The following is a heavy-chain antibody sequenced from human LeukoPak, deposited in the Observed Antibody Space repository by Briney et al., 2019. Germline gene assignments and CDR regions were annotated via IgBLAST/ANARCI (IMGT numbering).Heavy chain of an antibody. CDR2: MYLSGET. V-gene: IGHV4-4*07. CDR1: GGSISSYY. Sequence: SETLSLTCTVSGGSISSYYWSWIRQPAGKGLEWIGRMYLSGETNYNPSLKSRVTMSLDTSKNLFSLKLTSATAADTAVYYCARVQWLGSYYYYGMDVWGQGTTVTVSS. CDR3: ARVQWLGSYYYYGMDV. J-gene: IGHJ6*02. D-gene: IGHD6-19*01.